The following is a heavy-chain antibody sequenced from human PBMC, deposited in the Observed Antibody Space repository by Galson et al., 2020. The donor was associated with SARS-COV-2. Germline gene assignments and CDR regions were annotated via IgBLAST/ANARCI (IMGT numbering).Heavy chain of an antibody. D-gene: IGHD4-17*01. Sequence: SETLSLTCTVSGGSISSGSYYWSWIRQPAGKGLEWIGRIYTSGRTNYKPSLKSRVTISVDTSKNQFSLKLSSVTAADTAVYYCASRTLDYGGNSGELSRDYWGQGTLVTVSS. CDR1: GGSISSGSYY. CDR2: IYTSGRT. J-gene: IGHJ4*02. V-gene: IGHV4-61*02. CDR3: ASRTLDYGGNSGELSRDY.